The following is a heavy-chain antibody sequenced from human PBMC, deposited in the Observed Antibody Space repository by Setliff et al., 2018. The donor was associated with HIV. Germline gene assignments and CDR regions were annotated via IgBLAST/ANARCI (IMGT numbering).Heavy chain of an antibody. V-gene: IGHV3-23*01. D-gene: IGHD3-22*01. J-gene: IGHJ4*02. CDR3: ARASYYYDSSGWVDY. Sequence: PGGSLRLSCAASGFTFSSYAMSWVRQAPGKGLEWVSAISGSGGSTNYADYVKGRFTISRDNAKNSLYLQMNSLRAEDTAVYYCARASYYYDSSGWVDYWGQGTLVTVSS. CDR1: GFTFSSYA. CDR2: ISGSGGST.